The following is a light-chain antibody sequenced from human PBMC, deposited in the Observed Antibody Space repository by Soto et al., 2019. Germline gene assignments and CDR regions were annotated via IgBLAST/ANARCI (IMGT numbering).Light chain of an antibody. J-gene: IGLJ3*02. V-gene: IGLV1-47*02. CDR1: SSNIGSNY. Sequence: QSVLTQPPSTSGTPGQGVTISCSGSSSNIGSNYVYWYQQLPGTAPKLLIYADNIRPSGVPDRFSGSKSATSASLAITGLQPDDEADYYCQSYDRSLVGLVFGAGTKLTVL. CDR2: ADN. CDR3: QSYDRSLVGLV.